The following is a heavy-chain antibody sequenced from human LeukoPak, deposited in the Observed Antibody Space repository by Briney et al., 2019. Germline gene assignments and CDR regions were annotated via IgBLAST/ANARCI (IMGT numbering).Heavy chain of an antibody. Sequence: GGSLRLSCAASGFTFSSYEMNWVRQAPGKGLEWVSVLYTAGVPYYADSVQGRFTISRDNSKNTLFLQMDNLSADDTATYYCARSGPTVLWSKYFDYWGQGALVTVSS. V-gene: IGHV3-66*01. CDR3: ARSGPTVLWSKYFDY. CDR2: LYTAGVP. CDR1: GFTFSSYE. D-gene: IGHD5-12*01. J-gene: IGHJ4*02.